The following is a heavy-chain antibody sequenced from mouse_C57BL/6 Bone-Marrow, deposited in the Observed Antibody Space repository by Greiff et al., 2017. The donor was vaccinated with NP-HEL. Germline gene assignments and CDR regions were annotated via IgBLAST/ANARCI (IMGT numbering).Heavy chain of an antibody. V-gene: IGHV1-64*01. Sequence: QVQLQQPGAELVKPGASVKLSCKASGYTFTSYWMHWVKQRPGHGLEWIGMIHPNSGSTNYNEKFKNKATLTVDKSSSTAYMQLSSLTSEDSAVYYCAREPYYGNYFDYWGQGTTLTVSS. CDR1: GYTFTSYW. CDR3: AREPYYGNYFDY. J-gene: IGHJ2*01. D-gene: IGHD2-10*01. CDR2: IHPNSGST.